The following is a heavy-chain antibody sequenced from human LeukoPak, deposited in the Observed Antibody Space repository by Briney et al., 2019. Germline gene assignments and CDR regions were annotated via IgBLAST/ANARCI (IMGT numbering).Heavy chain of an antibody. Sequence: SETLSLTCTVSGGSISSSSYYWGWIRQPPGKGLEWIGYIYYSGSTNYNPSLKSRVTISVDTSKNQFSLKLSSVTAADTAVYYCARVPRCLYGLTLPYYRASYGMDVWGQGTTVTVSS. CDR3: ARVPRCLYGLTLPYYRASYGMDV. CDR2: IYYSGST. CDR1: GGSISSSSYY. J-gene: IGHJ6*02. D-gene: IGHD2/OR15-2a*01. V-gene: IGHV4-61*05.